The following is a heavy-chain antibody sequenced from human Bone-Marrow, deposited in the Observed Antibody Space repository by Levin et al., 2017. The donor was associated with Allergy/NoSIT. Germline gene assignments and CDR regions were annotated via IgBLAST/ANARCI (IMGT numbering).Heavy chain of an antibody. CDR3: AKDPSARNYDASSGYYRGPDSFDI. Sequence: PGGSLRLSCAASGFPFSAYDMHWVRQGPGKGLEWLAVISDDGNIKNYGDSVKGRFTISRDNARDTLFLQMGSLTVEDTAVYFCAKDPSARNYDASSGYYRGPDSFDIWGQGTVVAVSP. D-gene: IGHD3-3*01. CDR1: GFPFSAYD. CDR2: ISDDGNIK. J-gene: IGHJ3*02. V-gene: IGHV3-30*18.